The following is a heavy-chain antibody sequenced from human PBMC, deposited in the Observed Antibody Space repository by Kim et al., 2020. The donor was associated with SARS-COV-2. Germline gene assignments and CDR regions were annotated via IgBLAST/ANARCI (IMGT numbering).Heavy chain of an antibody. Sequence: GGSLRLSCAASGFTFSSYGMHWVRQAPGKGLEWVAVISYDGSNKYYADSVKGRFTISRDNSKNTLYLQMNSLRAEDTAVYYCAKASSATSSSSGHFDYWG. CDR1: GFTFSSYG. D-gene: IGHD6-6*01. J-gene: IGHJ4*01. CDR2: ISYDGSNK. V-gene: IGHV3-30*18. CDR3: AKASSATSSSSGHFDY.